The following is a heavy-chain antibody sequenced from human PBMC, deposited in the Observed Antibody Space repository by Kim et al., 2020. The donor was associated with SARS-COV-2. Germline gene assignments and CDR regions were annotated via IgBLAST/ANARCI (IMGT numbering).Heavy chain of an antibody. V-gene: IGHV4-4*07. Sequence: TTINNPSLKSGVSMSVDASKNQFSLRLTSVTAADTAVYYSARAHNWFDPWGQGTLVTVSS. J-gene: IGHJ5*02. CDR2: TT. CDR3: ARAHNWFDP.